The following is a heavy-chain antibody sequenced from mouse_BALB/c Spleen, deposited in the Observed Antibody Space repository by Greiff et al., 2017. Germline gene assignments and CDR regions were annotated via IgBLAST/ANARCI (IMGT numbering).Heavy chain of an antibody. Sequence: EVKVVESGGGLVQPGGSLKLSCAASGFTFSSYGMSWVRQTPDKRLELVATINSNGGSTYYPDSVKGRFTISRDNAKNTLYLQMSSLKSEDTAMYYCARRYDGYAMDYWGQGTSVTVSS. CDR2: INSNGGST. V-gene: IGHV5-6-3*01. D-gene: IGHD2-14*01. CDR1: GFTFSSYG. CDR3: ARRYDGYAMDY. J-gene: IGHJ4*01.